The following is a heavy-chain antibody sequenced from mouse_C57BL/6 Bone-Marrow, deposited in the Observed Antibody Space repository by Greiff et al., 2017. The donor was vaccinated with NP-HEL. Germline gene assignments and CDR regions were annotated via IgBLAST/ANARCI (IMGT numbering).Heavy chain of an antibody. J-gene: IGHJ2*01. CDR1: GYTFTSYT. CDR2: INPSSGYT. CDR3: AREESYDGGGYYFDY. D-gene: IGHD2-12*01. V-gene: IGHV1-4*01. Sequence: QVQLKQSGAELARPGASVKMSCKASGYTFTSYTMHWVKQRPGQGLEWIGYINPSSGYTKYNQKFKDKATLTADKSSSTAYMQLSSLTSEDSAVYYCAREESYDGGGYYFDYWGQGTTLTVSS.